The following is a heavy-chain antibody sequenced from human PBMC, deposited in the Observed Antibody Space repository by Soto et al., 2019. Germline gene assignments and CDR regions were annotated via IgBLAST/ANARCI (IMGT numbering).Heavy chain of an antibody. V-gene: IGHV5-51*01. D-gene: IGHD4-17*01. CDR2: IYPDDSDT. CDR1: GYTFTAHW. Sequence: GESLKISCKGSGYTFTAHWIAWVRQMPGKRLEWMGLIYPDDSDTRYSPSFQGQVTISADKSSNTAYLQWSSLKASDTAIYYCATLAGDYIERGFDYRGQGTPV. J-gene: IGHJ4*02. CDR3: ATLAGDYIERGFDY.